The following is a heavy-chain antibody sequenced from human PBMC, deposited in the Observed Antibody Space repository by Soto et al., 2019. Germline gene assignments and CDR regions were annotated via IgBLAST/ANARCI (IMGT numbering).Heavy chain of an antibody. CDR1: VGTFSSYT. CDR2: IIPILGIA. D-gene: IGHD6-13*01. J-gene: IGHJ4*02. V-gene: IGHV1-69*04. CDR3: ARDGVIAAAVVDFDY. Sequence: ASVTVSCKASVGTFSSYTISWVRQAPGQGLEWMGRIIPILGIANYAQKFQGRVTITADKSTSTAYMELSSLRSEDTAVYYCARDGVIAAAVVDFDYWGQGTLVTVSS.